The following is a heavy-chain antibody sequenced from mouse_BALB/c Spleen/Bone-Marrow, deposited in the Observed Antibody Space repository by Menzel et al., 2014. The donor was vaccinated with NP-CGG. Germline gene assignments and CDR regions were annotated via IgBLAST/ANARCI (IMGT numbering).Heavy chain of an antibody. CDR3: ARDAGYFYGSSFDY. V-gene: IGHV7-3*02. CDR1: GFTFTDYY. Sequence: EVNVVESGGGLVQPGGSLRLSCATSGFTFTDYYMSWVRQPPGKALGWLGFIRNKANGYTTEYSASVKGRFTISRDNSQSILYLLMNTLRAEDSATYYCARDAGYFYGSSFDYWGQGTTLTVSS. J-gene: IGHJ2*01. CDR2: IRNKANGYTT. D-gene: IGHD1-1*01.